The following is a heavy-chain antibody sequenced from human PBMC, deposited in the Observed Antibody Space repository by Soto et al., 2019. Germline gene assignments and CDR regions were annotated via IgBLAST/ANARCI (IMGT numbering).Heavy chain of an antibody. D-gene: IGHD5-18*01. V-gene: IGHV4-34*01. CDR2: INHSGST. CDR3: ARGRAWIQLPGIRYYYYGMDV. Sequence: SETLSLTCAVYGGSFVGYYWSWVRHPPWKWLEWIGEINHSGSTNYNPSLKSRVTISVDTSKNQFSLKLSSVTAADTAVYYCARGRAWIQLPGIRYYYYGMDVWGQGTTVTVSS. CDR1: GGSFVGYY. J-gene: IGHJ6*02.